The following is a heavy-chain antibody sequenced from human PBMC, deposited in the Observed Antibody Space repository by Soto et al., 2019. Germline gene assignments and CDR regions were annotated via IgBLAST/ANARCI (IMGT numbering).Heavy chain of an antibody. J-gene: IGHJ6*02. D-gene: IGHD3-3*01. V-gene: IGHV1-3*01. CDR2: INAGNGNT. Sequence: ASVKVSCKASGYTFTSYAMHWVRQAPGQRLEWMGWINAGNGNTKYSQKFQGRVTITRDTSASTVYMELSSLRSEDTAVYYCARVGITIFGVVTPSYYYYGMDVWGQGTTVTVSS. CDR1: GYTFTSYA. CDR3: ARVGITIFGVVTPSYYYYGMDV.